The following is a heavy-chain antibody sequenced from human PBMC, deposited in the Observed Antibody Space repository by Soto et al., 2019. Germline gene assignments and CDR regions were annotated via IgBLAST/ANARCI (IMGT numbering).Heavy chain of an antibody. V-gene: IGHV4-59*01. Sequence: CETLSLTCPFSVGSISSYYLSLIRQPPGKGLELIGYIYYSGSTNYNPSLKSRVTISVDTSKNQFSLKLSSVTAADTAVYYCASGGYYGYYGMDVWGQGTTVTVSS. D-gene: IGHD3-3*01. CDR1: VGSISSYY. J-gene: IGHJ6*02. CDR2: IYYSGST. CDR3: ASGGYYGYYGMDV.